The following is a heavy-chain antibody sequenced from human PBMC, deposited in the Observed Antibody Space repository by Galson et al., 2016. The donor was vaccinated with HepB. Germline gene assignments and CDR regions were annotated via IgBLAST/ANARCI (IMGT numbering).Heavy chain of an antibody. D-gene: IGHD6-19*01. J-gene: IGHJ4*02. CDR2: IKQDGSEK. Sequence: SLRLSCAASGFTFSTYWMSWVRQAPGKGLEWVANIKQDGSEKSYVDSVEGRFTISRDNAKNSLYLQMNNLRAEDTAVYYCAGGSGWLVDVWGQGALVTVSS. CDR3: AGGSGWLVDV. V-gene: IGHV3-7*03. CDR1: GFTFSTYW.